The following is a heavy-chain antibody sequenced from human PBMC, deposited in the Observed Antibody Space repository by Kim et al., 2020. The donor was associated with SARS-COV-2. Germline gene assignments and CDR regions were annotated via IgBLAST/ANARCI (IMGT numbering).Heavy chain of an antibody. CDR3: ARGRHSSSWYDIYYFDY. D-gene: IGHD6-13*01. V-gene: IGHV4-34*01. Sequence: LKSRVTISVDPSKTQFSLKLSSVTAADTAVYYCARGRHSSSWYDIYYFDYWGQGTLVTVSS. J-gene: IGHJ4*02.